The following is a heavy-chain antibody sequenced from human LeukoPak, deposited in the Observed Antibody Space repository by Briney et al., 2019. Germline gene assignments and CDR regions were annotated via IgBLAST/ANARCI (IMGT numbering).Heavy chain of an antibody. CDR3: AKEITRVAQEFYYDSSGYYY. D-gene: IGHD3-22*01. V-gene: IGHV1-46*01. J-gene: IGHJ4*02. CDR1: GYTFTSYY. Sequence: ASVKVSCKASGYTFTSYYMHWVRQAPGQGLEWMGIINPSGGSTSYAQKFQDRVTMTRDMSTSTDYMELSSLRSEDTAVYYCAKEITRVAQEFYYDSSGYYYWGQGTLVTVSS. CDR2: INPSGGST.